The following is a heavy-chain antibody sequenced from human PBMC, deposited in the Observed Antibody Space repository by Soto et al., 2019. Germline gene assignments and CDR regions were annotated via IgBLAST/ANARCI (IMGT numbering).Heavy chain of an antibody. CDR1: GFTFSIYG. D-gene: IGHD7-27*01. Sequence: VQLLESGGGLVQPGGSLRLSCAASGFTFSIYGMTWVRQAPGKGLEWVSGIADTTYYADSVKGRFTISRDNSKNTLYLEMTGLRAEDTAVYYCAKNGDNRQYDDWGQGTLVTVSS. J-gene: IGHJ4*02. CDR2: IADTT. CDR3: AKNGDNRQYDD. V-gene: IGHV3-23*01.